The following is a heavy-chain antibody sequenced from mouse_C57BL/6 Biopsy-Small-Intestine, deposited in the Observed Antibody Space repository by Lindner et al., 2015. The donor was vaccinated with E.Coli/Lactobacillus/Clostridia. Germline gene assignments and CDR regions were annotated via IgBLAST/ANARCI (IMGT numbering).Heavy chain of an antibody. CDR3: AREYASDYDDYPDY. J-gene: IGHJ4*01. V-gene: IGHV1S26*01. CDR2: INPSGGTT. Sequence: SVKVSCKASGYTFTNYYMYWVRQAPGQGLEWMGMINPSGGTTTSAQKFQGRVTISTDTSTSTVYLEVSSLRSDDTAVYYCAREYASDYDDYPDYWGQGTLVTVSS. D-gene: IGHD2-13*01. CDR1: GYTFTNYY.